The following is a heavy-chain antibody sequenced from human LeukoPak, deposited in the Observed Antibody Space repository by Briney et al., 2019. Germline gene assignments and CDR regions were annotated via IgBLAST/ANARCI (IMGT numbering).Heavy chain of an antibody. CDR1: GYTFTSYD. Sequence: GASVKVSCKASGYTFTSYDINWVRQATGQGLEWMGWMNPNSGNTGYAQKFQGRVTITRNTSISTAYMELSSLRSEDTAVYYCAAVSGSYYGNYYMDVWGKGTTVTVSS. V-gene: IGHV1-8*03. CDR2: MNPNSGNT. J-gene: IGHJ6*03. CDR3: AAVSGSYYGNYYMDV. D-gene: IGHD1-26*01.